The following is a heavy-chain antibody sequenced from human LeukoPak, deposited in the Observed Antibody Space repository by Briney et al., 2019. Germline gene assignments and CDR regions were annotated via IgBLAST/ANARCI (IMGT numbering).Heavy chain of an antibody. CDR1: GFTFSSYA. D-gene: IGHD2-2*01. V-gene: IGHV3-23*01. Sequence: GGSLRLSCAASGFTFSSYAMSWVRQAPGKGLEWVSAISGSGGSTYYADSVKGRFSISRDNSKNTLYLQMNSLRAEDTAVYYCAKPHQGFRLYFDYWGQGTLVTVSS. CDR2: ISGSGGST. CDR3: AKPHQGFRLYFDY. J-gene: IGHJ4*02.